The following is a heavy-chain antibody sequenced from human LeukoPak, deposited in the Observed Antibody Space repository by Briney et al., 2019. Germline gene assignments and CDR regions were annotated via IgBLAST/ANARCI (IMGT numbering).Heavy chain of an antibody. Sequence: PGGSLRLSCAASGFTFSSYGMHWVRQAPGKGLEWVAVISYDGNNKYYAASVKGRFTISRDSSKNTLYLQMNSLRAEDTAVYYCASDDFWSAVGDYWGQGTLVTVSS. CDR2: ISYDGNNK. CDR1: GFTFSSYG. D-gene: IGHD3-3*01. V-gene: IGHV3-30*03. J-gene: IGHJ4*02. CDR3: ASDDFWSAVGDY.